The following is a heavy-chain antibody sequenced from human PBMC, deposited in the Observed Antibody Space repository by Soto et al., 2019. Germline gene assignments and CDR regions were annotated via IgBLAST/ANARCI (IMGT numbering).Heavy chain of an antibody. CDR1: GYTFTSYY. J-gene: IGHJ6*02. D-gene: IGHD6-6*01. CDR2: INPSGGST. V-gene: IGHV1-46*01. CDR3: ARDSGSGAPYYYYGMDV. Sequence: ASVKVSCKASGYTFTSYYMHWVRQAPGQGLEWMGIINPSGGSTSYAQKFQGRVTMTRDTSTSTVYMELSSLRSEDTAVYYCARDSGSGAPYYYYGMDVWGQGTTVTVSS.